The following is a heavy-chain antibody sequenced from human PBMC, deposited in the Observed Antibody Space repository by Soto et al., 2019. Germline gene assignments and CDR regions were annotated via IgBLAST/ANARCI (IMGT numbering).Heavy chain of an antibody. J-gene: IGHJ4*02. CDR2: ISGSGGST. D-gene: IGHD2-15*01. CDR3: AKRGCSGGSCYHDFDY. Sequence: GGSLRLSCASSGFTFSSYAMSWVRQAPGKGLEWVSAISGSGGSTYYADSVKGRFTISRDNSKNTLYLQMNSLRAEDTAVYYCAKRGCSGGSCYHDFDYWGQGTLVTVSS. CDR1: GFTFSSYA. V-gene: IGHV3-23*01.